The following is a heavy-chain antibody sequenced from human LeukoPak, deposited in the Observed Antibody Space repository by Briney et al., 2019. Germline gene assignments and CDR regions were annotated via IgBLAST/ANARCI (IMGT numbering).Heavy chain of an antibody. CDR3: ATYCSSTSCHLGPSYSMAV. J-gene: IGHJ6*03. D-gene: IGHD2-2*01. Sequence: SETLSLTCTVSGGSISSSSHYWRWIRQPPGKGLEWIGSIYYTGSTYYNPSLESRVTIPVDTSKKQFSLKLSSLTAADTAVYYCATYCSSTSCHLGPSYSMAVWGKGTTVTVSS. CDR2: IYYTGST. V-gene: IGHV4-39*01. CDR1: GGSISSSSHY.